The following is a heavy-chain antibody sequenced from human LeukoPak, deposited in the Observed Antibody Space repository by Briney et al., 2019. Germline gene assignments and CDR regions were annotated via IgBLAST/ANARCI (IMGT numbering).Heavy chain of an antibody. CDR1: GFTFSSYA. V-gene: IGHV3-30-3*01. CDR2: ISYDGSNK. D-gene: IGHD3-10*01. J-gene: IGHJ6*02. CDR3: AKVIRGGYGMDV. Sequence: GGSLRLSCAASGFTFSSYAMHWVRQAPGKGLEWVAVISYDGSNKYYADSVKGRFTISRDNSKNTPYLQMNSLRAEDTAVYFCAKVIRGGYGMDVWGQGTTVTVSS.